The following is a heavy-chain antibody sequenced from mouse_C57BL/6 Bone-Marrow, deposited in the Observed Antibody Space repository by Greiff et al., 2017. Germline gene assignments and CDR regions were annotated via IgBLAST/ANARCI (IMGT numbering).Heavy chain of an antibody. CDR3: ARSWFAY. CDR1: GFTFSSYA. Sequence: EVQVVESGGGLVKPGGSLKLSCAASGFTFSSYAMSWVRQTPDKGLEWVATISDGGSYTYYPDNVKGRFTISRDNARNNLYLQMSDLKSEDTAMYDCARSWFAYWGQGTLVTVSA. J-gene: IGHJ3*01. V-gene: IGHV5-4*01. CDR2: ISDGGSYT.